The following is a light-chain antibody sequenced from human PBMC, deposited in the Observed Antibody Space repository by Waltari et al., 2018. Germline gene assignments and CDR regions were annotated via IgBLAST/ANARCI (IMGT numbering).Light chain of an antibody. CDR1: KLESKR. Sequence: SYVLTQPPSVSVAPGETARITCGGNKLESKRVHWYRQRPGQAPVLVISYDSDRPSGIPERFSGSNSGNTATLTISRVEAGDEADYYCQVWDANTDPGVFGTGTEVTVL. J-gene: IGLJ1*01. CDR3: QVWDANTDPGV. CDR2: YDS. V-gene: IGLV3-21*01.